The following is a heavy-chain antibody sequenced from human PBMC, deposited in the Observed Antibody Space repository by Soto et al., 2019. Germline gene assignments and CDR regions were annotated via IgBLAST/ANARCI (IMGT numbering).Heavy chain of an antibody. CDR1: GFTFSNYG. CDR3: AKDARRVGATGLDY. J-gene: IGHJ4*02. CDR2: ISYDGIVK. Sequence: QVQLVESGGGVVQPGRSLRLSCAASGFTFSNYGMHWVRQAPGKGLEWVAVISYDGIVKYYADSVEGRFTISRDNSKNTLYLQMNSLRAEDTSVYYCAKDARRVGATGLDYWGQGTLVTVSS. V-gene: IGHV3-30*18. D-gene: IGHD1-26*01.